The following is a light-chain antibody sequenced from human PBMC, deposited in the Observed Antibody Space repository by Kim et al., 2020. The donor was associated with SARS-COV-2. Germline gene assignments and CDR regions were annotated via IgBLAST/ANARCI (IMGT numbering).Light chain of an antibody. Sequence: SGSPGQTASITCSGDKLGDKYACWYQQKPGPSPVLVIYQDSKRPSGIPERFSGSNSGNTATLTISGTQAMDEADYYCQAWDSSTGVFGGGTQLTVL. CDR3: QAWDSSTGV. J-gene: IGLJ3*02. CDR1: KLGDKY. CDR2: QDS. V-gene: IGLV3-1*01.